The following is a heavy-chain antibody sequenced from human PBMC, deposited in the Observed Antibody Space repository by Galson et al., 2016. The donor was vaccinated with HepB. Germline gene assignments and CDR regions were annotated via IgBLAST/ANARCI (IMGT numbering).Heavy chain of an antibody. CDR2: IYHSGST. CDR1: GGSISSGGYY. Sequence: TLSLTCTVSGGSISSGGYYWSWTRQHPGKGLEWIGYIYHSGSTYYNPSLKSRVTISVDTSKNQFSLKLSSVTAADTAVYYCARDRSSGSGNFGYWGQGTLVTVAS. CDR3: ARDRSSGSGNFGY. D-gene: IGHD3-10*01. J-gene: IGHJ4*02. V-gene: IGHV4-31*03.